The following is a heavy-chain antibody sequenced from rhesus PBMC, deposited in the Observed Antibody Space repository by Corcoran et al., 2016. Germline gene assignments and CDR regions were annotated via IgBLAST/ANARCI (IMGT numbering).Heavy chain of an antibody. D-gene: IGHD4-23*01. CDR2: ISGRRGIT. V-gene: IGHV4S19*01. CDR1: GGSISSSNW. Sequence: QVQLQESGPGLVKPSETLSLTCAVSGGSISSSNWWSWIRQPPGKGLECIGYISGRRGITYYNPTLKSRVTISKHTSKNQFSLKLSSVTGADTAVYYCARASRDTVTMIFDYWGQGVLVTVSS. CDR3: ARASRDTVTMIFDY. J-gene: IGHJ4*01.